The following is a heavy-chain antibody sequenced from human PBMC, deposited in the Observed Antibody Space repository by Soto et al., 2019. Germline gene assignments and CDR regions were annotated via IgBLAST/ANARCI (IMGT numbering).Heavy chain of an antibody. CDR1: GGTFSSYA. Sequence: SVKVSCKASGGTFSSYAINWVRQAPGQGLEWMGRIIPMFAAANYAQKFQGRVTITADESASTGYMELSSLTSEDTAVYYCARDPGLQLTSISFDYWGQGTLVTVSS. CDR2: IIPMFAAA. V-gene: IGHV1-69*13. J-gene: IGHJ4*02. D-gene: IGHD2-21*02. CDR3: ARDPGLQLTSISFDY.